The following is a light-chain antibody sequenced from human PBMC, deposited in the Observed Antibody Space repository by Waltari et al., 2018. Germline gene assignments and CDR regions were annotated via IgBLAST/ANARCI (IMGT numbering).Light chain of an antibody. Sequence: EIVLTQSPGTLSLSPGERATLSGRASQSVSKYLAWYQQKPGQAPRLLIYDASTRATDIPDRFSGSGWGTDFSLTISRLEPEDFAVYYCQKYGTLPATFGQGTKVQMK. CDR2: DAS. V-gene: IGKV3-20*01. CDR1: QSVSKY. CDR3: QKYGTLPAT. J-gene: IGKJ1*01.